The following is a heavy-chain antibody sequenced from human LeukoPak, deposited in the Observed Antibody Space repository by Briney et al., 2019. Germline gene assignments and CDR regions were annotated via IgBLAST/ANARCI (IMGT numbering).Heavy chain of an antibody. CDR1: GGSISSGGYY. J-gene: IGHJ4*02. Sequence: PSETLSLTCAVSGGSISSGGYYWSWLRQHPGKGLEWIGYIYYSGSTYYNPSLKSRVTISVDTSKNQFSLKLSSVTAADTAVYYCARTNGYCTNGVCPTPFDYWGQGTLVTVSS. V-gene: IGHV4-31*11. D-gene: IGHD2-8*01. CDR3: ARTNGYCTNGVCPTPFDY. CDR2: IYYSGST.